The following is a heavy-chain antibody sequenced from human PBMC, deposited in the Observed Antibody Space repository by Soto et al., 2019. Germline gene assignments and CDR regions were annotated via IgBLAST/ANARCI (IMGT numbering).Heavy chain of an antibody. Sequence: PGGSLRLSCAACGFTVSSKYMSWVRQAPGKGPEWVSLIQSGGPTYYADSVKGRFTISRDTSENTLHLQMDSLRAEDTAVYYCARDDVLCDGGRCYGVPLDVWGKGTTLTVSS. V-gene: IGHV3-66*01. J-gene: IGHJ6*04. CDR2: IQSGGPT. D-gene: IGHD2-15*01. CDR1: GFTVSSKY. CDR3: ARDDVLCDGGRCYGVPLDV.